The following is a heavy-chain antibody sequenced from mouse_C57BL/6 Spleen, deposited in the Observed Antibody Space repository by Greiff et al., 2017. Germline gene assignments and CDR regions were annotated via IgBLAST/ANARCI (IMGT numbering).Heavy chain of an antibody. D-gene: IGHD2-3*01. CDR2: ISNGGGST. CDR1: GFTFSDYY. Sequence: EVQLVESGGGLVQPGGSLKLSCAASGFTFSDYYMYWVRQTPEKRLEWVAYISNGGGSTYYPDTVKGRFTISRDNAKNTLYLQMSRLKSEDTAMYYCARHDGYYRYFDVWGTGTTVTVSS. V-gene: IGHV5-12*01. CDR3: ARHDGYYRYFDV. J-gene: IGHJ1*03.